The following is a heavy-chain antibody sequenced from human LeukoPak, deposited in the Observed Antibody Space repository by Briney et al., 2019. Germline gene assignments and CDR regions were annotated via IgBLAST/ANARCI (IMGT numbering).Heavy chain of an antibody. CDR2: ISYDGSNK. CDR3: ARVRFLEWLNDPGRPYAFDI. CDR1: GFTFSSYA. V-gene: IGHV3-30-3*01. J-gene: IGHJ3*02. D-gene: IGHD3-3*01. Sequence: PGGSLRLSCAASGFTFSSYAMHWVRQAPGKGLEWVAVISYDGSNKYYADSVKGRFTISRDNSKNTLYLQMNSLRAEDTAVYYCARVRFLEWLNDPGRPYAFDIWGQGTMVTVSS.